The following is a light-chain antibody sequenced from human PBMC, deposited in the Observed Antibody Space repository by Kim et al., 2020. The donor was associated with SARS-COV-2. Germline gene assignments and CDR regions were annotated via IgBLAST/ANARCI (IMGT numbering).Light chain of an antibody. CDR2: DVL. Sequence: QSALTQPASVSGSPGQSITISCTGTNSDIGGYNFVSWYQQHPGKAPKLLIYDVLDRPSGISNRFSGSKSGNTASLTISGLQAEDEADYYCTSYTSSDILVFGGGTQLTVL. V-gene: IGLV2-14*03. J-gene: IGLJ2*01. CDR1: NSDIGGYNF. CDR3: TSYTSSDILV.